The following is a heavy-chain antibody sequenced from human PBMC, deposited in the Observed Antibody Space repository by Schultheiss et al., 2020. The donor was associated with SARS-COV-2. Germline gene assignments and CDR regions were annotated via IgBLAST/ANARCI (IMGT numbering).Heavy chain of an antibody. J-gene: IGHJ6*03. D-gene: IGHD6-6*01. CDR2: IGTAGDT. Sequence: GGSLRLSCAASGFTFSSYDIHWVRQATGKGLEWVSAIGTAGDTYYPGSVKGRFTISRENAKNSLYLQMNSLRAEDTAVYYCARGQLAHLGYYYYMDVWGKGTTVTVSS. V-gene: IGHV3-13*01. CDR3: ARGQLAHLGYYYYMDV. CDR1: GFTFSSYD.